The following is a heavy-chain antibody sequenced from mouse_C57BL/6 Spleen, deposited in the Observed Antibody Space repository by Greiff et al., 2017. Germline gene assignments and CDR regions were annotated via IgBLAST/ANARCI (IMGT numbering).Heavy chain of an antibody. CDR2: IRNKANGYTT. CDR3: ARYDGYSFDY. J-gene: IGHJ2*01. Sequence: EVKLVASGGGLVQPGGSLSLSCAASGFTFTDYYMSWVRQPPGKELEWLGFIRNKANGYTTEYSASVKGRFTISRDNSQSILYLQMNALRAEDSATYYCARYDGYSFDYWGQGTTLTVSS. D-gene: IGHD2-3*01. CDR1: GFTFTDYY. V-gene: IGHV7-3*01.